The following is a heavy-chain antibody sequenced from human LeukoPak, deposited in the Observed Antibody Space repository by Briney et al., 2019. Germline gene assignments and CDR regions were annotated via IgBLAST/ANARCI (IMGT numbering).Heavy chain of an antibody. J-gene: IGHJ6*02. Sequence: QPGGSLRLPCAASGFTFSSYEMNWVRQAPGKGLEWVSYISSSGNTIYYADSVKGRFTISRDNAKKSLYLQMNSLRAEDTAVYSCARAGGDTYYYYGMAVWGQGTTVAVSS. D-gene: IGHD2-21*01. CDR3: ARAGGDTYYYYGMAV. V-gene: IGHV3-48*03. CDR2: ISSSGNTI. CDR1: GFTFSSYE.